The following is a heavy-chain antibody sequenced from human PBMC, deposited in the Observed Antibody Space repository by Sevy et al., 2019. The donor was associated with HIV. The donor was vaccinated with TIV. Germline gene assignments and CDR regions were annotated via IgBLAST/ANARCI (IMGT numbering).Heavy chain of an antibody. CDR2: TYYRSKWYN. Sequence: SQTLSLTCAISGDSVSSNSAAWNWIRQSPSRGLEWLGRTYYRSKWYNDYAVSVKSRITINPVTSKNQFSLQLNSVTPEDTAVYYCARDGGDIVATIYYFDYWGQGTLVSVSS. CDR1: GDSVSSNSAA. J-gene: IGHJ4*02. V-gene: IGHV6-1*01. CDR3: ARDGGDIVATIYYFDY. D-gene: IGHD5-12*01.